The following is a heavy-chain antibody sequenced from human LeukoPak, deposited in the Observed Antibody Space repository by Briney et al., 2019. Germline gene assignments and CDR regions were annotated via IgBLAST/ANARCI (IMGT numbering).Heavy chain of an antibody. J-gene: IGHJ3*02. CDR3: ARDLDPDAFDI. Sequence: SETLSLTCTVSGGSISSSSYYWGWIRQPPGKGLEWIGSIYYSGSTYYNPSLKSRVTISVDTSKNQFSLKLSSVTAADTAVYFCARDLDPDAFDIWGQGTMVAVSS. CDR2: IYYSGST. V-gene: IGHV4-39*07. D-gene: IGHD3/OR15-3a*01. CDR1: GGSISSSSYY.